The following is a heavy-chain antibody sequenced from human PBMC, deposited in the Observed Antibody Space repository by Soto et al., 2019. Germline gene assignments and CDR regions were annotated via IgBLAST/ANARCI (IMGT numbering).Heavy chain of an antibody. Sequence: ASVKVSWKASGYTFTSYAMHWVRQAPGQRLEWMGWISAYNGNTNYAQKLQGRVTMTTDTSTSTAYMELRSLRSDDTAVYYCARDHGDILTGYYRDGMDVWGQGTTVTVSS. J-gene: IGHJ6*02. CDR3: ARDHGDILTGYYRDGMDV. CDR2: ISAYNGNT. CDR1: GYTFTSYA. V-gene: IGHV1-18*01. D-gene: IGHD3-9*01.